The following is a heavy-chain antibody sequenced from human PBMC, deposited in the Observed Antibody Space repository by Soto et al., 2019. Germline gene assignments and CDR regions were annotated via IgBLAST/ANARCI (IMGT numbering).Heavy chain of an antibody. J-gene: IGHJ6*02. CDR3: ARHRSSSWSRGPLYYYYYYGMDV. CDR2: IYYSGST. V-gene: IGHV4-39*01. Sequence: PLETHSLTCPFSGGSISSSSYYWGWIRKPPGKGLEWIGCIYYSGSTYYNPSLKSRITISVDTSKNQFSLKLSSVTAADTAVYYCARHRSSSWSRGPLYYYYYYGMDVWGQGTTVTVSS. D-gene: IGHD6-13*01. CDR1: GGSISSSSYY.